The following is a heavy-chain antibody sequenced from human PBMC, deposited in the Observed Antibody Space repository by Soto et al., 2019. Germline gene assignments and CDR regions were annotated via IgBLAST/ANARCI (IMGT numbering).Heavy chain of an antibody. D-gene: IGHD2-15*01. J-gene: IGHJ4*02. CDR1: GYTFTSYG. CDR3: ARVSYCSGGSCYLAFPDY. V-gene: IGHV1-18*01. CDR2: ISAYNGNT. Sequence: GASVKVSCKASGYTFTSYGISWVRQAPGQGLEWMGWISAYNGNTNYAQKLQGRVTMTTDTSTSAAYMELRSLRSDDTAVYYCARVSYCSGGSCYLAFPDYWGQGTLVTVSS.